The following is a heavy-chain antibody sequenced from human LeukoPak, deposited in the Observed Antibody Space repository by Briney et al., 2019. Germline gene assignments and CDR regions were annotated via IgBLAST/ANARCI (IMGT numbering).Heavy chain of an antibody. CDR3: ARDMRYCSSTSCTNWFDP. Sequence: SQTLSLTCAVSGGSISSGGYSWSWIRQPPGKGLEWLGYIYHSGSTYYNPSLKSRVTISVDRSKNQFSLKLSSVTAADTAVYYCARDMRYCSSTSCTNWFDPWGQGTLVTVSS. CDR1: GGSISSGGYS. V-gene: IGHV4-30-2*01. J-gene: IGHJ5*02. D-gene: IGHD2-2*01. CDR2: IYHSGST.